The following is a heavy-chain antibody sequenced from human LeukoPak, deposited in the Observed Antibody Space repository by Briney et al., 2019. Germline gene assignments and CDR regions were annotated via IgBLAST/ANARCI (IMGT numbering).Heavy chain of an antibody. V-gene: IGHV3-30*04. D-gene: IGHD1/OR15-1a*01. CDR2: ISYDGTNP. J-gene: IGHJ4*02. Sequence: PGGSLRLSCAPPALTFSSYSMHWVRQAPGKGLEWLAFISYDGTNPYYADSVKGRFIISRDNSKNTLYLQLNSLRLEDTAVYYCTLTTFGVVYYFDYWGQGPLVTVSS. CDR3: TLTTFGVVYYFDY. CDR1: ALTFSSYS.